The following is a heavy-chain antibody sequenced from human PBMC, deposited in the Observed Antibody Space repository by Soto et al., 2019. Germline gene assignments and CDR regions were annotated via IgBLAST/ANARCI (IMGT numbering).Heavy chain of an antibody. V-gene: IGHV4-31*03. CDR2: IYYSGST. J-gene: IGHJ4*02. Sequence: SATLSLTCTVSGGSISSGGYYWSWIRQHPGKGLEWIGYIYYSGSTYYNPSLKSRVTISVDTSKNQFSLKLSSVTAADTAVYYCARDSRGYSYYYFDYWGQGTLVTVSS. CDR3: ARDSRGYSYYYFDY. CDR1: GGSISSGGYY. D-gene: IGHD5-18*01.